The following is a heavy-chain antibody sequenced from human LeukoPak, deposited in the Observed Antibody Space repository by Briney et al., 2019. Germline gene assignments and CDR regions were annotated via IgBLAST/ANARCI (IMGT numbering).Heavy chain of an antibody. CDR1: GFTFSSYG. V-gene: IGHV3-30*02. CDR3: AKDRVTGAPYYFDY. CDR2: IRYDGSNK. Sequence: GGSLRLSCAASGFTFSSYGMHWVRQAPGKGLEWVAFIRYDGSNKYYADSVKGRFTISRDNSKNTLYLQMNSLRAEDTAVYYCAKDRVTGAPYYFDYWGQGTLVTVSS. J-gene: IGHJ4*02. D-gene: IGHD1-20*01.